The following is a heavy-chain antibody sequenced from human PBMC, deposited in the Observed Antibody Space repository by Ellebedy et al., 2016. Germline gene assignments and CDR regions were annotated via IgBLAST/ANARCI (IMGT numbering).Heavy chain of an antibody. D-gene: IGHD3-16*01. CDR2: IWPDGSKK. Sequence: GESLKISCAVSGFTFSSYGMYWVRQAPGKGLECVALIWPDGSKKNYVDSVKGRFTISRDNFKNTVYLQMNSLGDEDTAVYYCARSSRGRGDYFDYWGQGILVTVSS. CDR3: ARSSRGRGDYFDY. V-gene: IGHV3-33*01. J-gene: IGHJ4*02. CDR1: GFTFSSYG.